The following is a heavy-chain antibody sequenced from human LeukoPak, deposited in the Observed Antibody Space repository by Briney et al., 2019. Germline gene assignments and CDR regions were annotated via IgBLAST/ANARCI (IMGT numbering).Heavy chain of an antibody. CDR3: AKVAEYGDNDAFDI. V-gene: IGHV3-30*02. CDR1: GFTFSNCG. CDR2: IRYDGNKK. J-gene: IGHJ3*02. D-gene: IGHD4-17*01. Sequence: GGSLRLSCAASGFTFSNCGMHWARQAAGKGLEWVAFIRYDGNKKYYVDSGKGRFTVSRDNSKNTLYLQLNSLRAEDTAVYYCAKVAEYGDNDAFDIWGQGTMVTVSS.